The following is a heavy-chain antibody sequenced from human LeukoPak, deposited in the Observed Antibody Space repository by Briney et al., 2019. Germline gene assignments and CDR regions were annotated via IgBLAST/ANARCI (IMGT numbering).Heavy chain of an antibody. CDR1: AYSISSGYY. V-gene: IGHV4-38-2*01. CDR2: IYLSGST. CDR3: ARAVGDYGDYYFDY. J-gene: IGHJ4*02. Sequence: PSETLSLTCAVSAYSISSGYYWGWIRQPPGKGLEWIGTIYLSGSTYYNSSLQSRVTISVDTSKNQFSLKLSSVTAADTAVYYCARAVGDYGDYYFDYWGQGTLVTVSS. D-gene: IGHD4-17*01.